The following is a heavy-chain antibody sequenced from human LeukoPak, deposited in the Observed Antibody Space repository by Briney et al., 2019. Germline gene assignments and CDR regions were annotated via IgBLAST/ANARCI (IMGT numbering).Heavy chain of an antibody. J-gene: IGHJ5*02. D-gene: IGHD6-13*01. V-gene: IGHV1-8*01. CDR3: ARGLRSRVGSSWSYWFDP. CDR2: MNPNSGNT. CDR1: GYTFTSYD. Sequence: GASVKVSCKASGYTFTSYDINWVRQATGQGLEWMGWMNPNSGNTGYAQKFQGRVTMTRNTSISTAYMEQSSLRSEDTAVYYCARGLRSRVGSSWSYWFDPWGQGTLVTVSS.